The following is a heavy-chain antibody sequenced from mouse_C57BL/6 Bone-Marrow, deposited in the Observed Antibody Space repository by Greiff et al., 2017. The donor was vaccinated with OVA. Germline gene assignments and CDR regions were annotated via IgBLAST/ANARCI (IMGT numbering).Heavy chain of an antibody. CDR2: ILPGSGST. Sequence: QQSGAELMKPGASVKLSCKATGYTFTGYWIEWVKQRTGHGLEWVGEILPGSGSTNYNEKFKGKATFTADQSSNTAYMQLSSLTTEDCAIYYCAREEDYYGEGVRDYWGQGNAVTVSS. J-gene: IGHJ4*01. CDR3: AREEDYYGEGVRDY. CDR1: GYTFTGYW. D-gene: IGHD1-1*01. V-gene: IGHV1-9*01.